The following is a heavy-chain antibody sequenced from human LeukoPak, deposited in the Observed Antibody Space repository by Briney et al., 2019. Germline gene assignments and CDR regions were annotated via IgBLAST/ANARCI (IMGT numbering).Heavy chain of an antibody. V-gene: IGHV1-2*02. CDR2: INPNSGGT. Sequence: ASVKVSCKASGYTFTSYYMHWVRQAPGQGLEWMGWINPNSGGTNYAQKFQGRVTMTRDTSISTAYMELSRLRSDDTAVYYCARAACSGGSCYLLDYWGQGTLVTVSS. J-gene: IGHJ4*02. CDR3: ARAACSGGSCYLLDY. D-gene: IGHD2-15*01. CDR1: GYTFTSYY.